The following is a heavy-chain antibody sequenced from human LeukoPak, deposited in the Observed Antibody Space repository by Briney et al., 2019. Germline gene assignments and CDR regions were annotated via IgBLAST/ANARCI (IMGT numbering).Heavy chain of an antibody. Sequence: GGSLRLSCAASGFTFSDYYMSWIRQAPGKGLGWVSYISSSRSYTNYADSVKGRFTISRDNSKNSLYLQMNSLRAEDTAVYYCARIRGGLPDYWGQGTLVTVSS. CDR3: ARIRGGLPDY. V-gene: IGHV3-11*03. CDR2: ISSSRSYT. D-gene: IGHD3-10*01. J-gene: IGHJ4*02. CDR1: GFTFSDYY.